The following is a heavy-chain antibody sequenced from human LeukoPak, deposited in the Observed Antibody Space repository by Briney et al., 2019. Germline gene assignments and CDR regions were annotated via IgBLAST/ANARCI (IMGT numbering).Heavy chain of an antibody. V-gene: IGHV4-59*12. Sequence: SETLSLTCTVSGGSISSYYWSWIRQPPGKGLEWIGYIYYSGSTNYNPSLKSRVTISVDTSKNQFSLKLSSVTAADTAVYYCARVVSYSNRYYFDYWGQGTLVTVSS. D-gene: IGHD4-11*01. CDR3: ARVVSYSNRYYFDY. CDR2: IYYSGST. J-gene: IGHJ4*02. CDR1: GGSISSYY.